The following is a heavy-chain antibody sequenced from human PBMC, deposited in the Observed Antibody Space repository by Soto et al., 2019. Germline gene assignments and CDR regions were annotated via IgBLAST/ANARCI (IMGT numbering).Heavy chain of an antibody. CDR3: ARGRAAQRNWFDP. Sequence: SETLSLTCTVSGGSISSYYWSWIRQPPGKGLEWIGYIYYSGSTNYNPSLKSRVTISVDTSKNQFSLKLSSVTAADTAVYYCARGRAAQRNWFDPWGQGTLVTVSS. J-gene: IGHJ5*02. CDR2: IYYSGST. V-gene: IGHV4-59*08. CDR1: GGSISSYY. D-gene: IGHD6-6*01.